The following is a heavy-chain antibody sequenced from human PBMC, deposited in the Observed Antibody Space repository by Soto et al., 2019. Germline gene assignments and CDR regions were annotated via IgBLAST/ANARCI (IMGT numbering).Heavy chain of an antibody. D-gene: IGHD5-12*01. CDR2: IYYSGST. V-gene: IGHV4-39*01. CDR3: SRRSGSGYVDWFDP. Sequence: PSETLSLTCTVSGGSISSSSYYWGWIRQPPGKGLEWIGSIYYSGSTYYNPSLKSRVTISVDTSKNQFSLKLSSVTAADTAVYYCSRRSGSGYVDWFDPWGQGTLVTVSS. CDR1: GGSISSSSYY. J-gene: IGHJ5*02.